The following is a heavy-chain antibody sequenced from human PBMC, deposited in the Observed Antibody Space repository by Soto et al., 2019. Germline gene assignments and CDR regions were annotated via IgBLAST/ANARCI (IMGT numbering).Heavy chain of an antibody. CDR2: ISSSGSYI. J-gene: IGHJ4*02. CDR3: ARGVIGYCSGGSCYPSRVDS. Sequence: GGSLRLSCAASGFTFSSYSMNWVRQAPGKGLEWVSSISSSGSYIYYADSVKGRFTISRDNAKNSLYLQMNSLRAEDTAVYYCARGVIGYCSGGSCYPSRVDSWGQGTLVTVSS. CDR1: GFTFSSYS. D-gene: IGHD2-15*01. V-gene: IGHV3-21*01.